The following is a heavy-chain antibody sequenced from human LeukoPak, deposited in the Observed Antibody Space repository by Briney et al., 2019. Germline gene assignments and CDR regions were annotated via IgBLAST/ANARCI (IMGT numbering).Heavy chain of an antibody. CDR2: IYYSGST. CDR1: GGSISSYY. J-gene: IGHJ4*02. D-gene: IGHD1-26*01. Sequence: PETLSLTCTVSGGSISSYYWSWIRQPPGKGLEWIGYIYYSGSTNYNPSLKSRVTISVDTSKNQFSLKLSSVTAADTAVYYCARDPDSGSYQFDYWGQGTLVTVSS. V-gene: IGHV4-59*01. CDR3: ARDPDSGSYQFDY.